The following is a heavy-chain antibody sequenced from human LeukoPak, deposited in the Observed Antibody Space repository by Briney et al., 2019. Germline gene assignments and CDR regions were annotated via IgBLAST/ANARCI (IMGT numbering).Heavy chain of an antibody. D-gene: IGHD3-22*01. CDR1: GYTFTSYA. CDR2: INTNTGNP. V-gene: IGHV7-4-1*02. CDR3: AREHHSDNSGTIDTFNI. J-gene: IGHJ3*02. Sequence: RASVKVSCKASGYTFTSYAMNWVRQAPGQGLEWMGWINTNTGNPTYAQGFTGRFVFSLDTSVSTAYLQISSLKAEDTAVYYCAREHHSDNSGTIDTFNIWGQGTMVTVSS.